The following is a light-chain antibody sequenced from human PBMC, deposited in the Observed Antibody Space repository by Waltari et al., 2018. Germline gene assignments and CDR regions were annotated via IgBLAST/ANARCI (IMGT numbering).Light chain of an antibody. CDR3: QHYVRLPAT. J-gene: IGKJ1*01. CDR2: NAS. CDR1: QTIGRS. V-gene: IGKV3-20*01. Sequence: EIMLTQSPATLSLSPGERATLSCRASQTIGRSLAWYQQKPGQAPRLLIYNASNRAAGISDRFSGSGSGTDFSLTISRLEPEDFAVYYCQHYVRLPATFGQGTKVEIK.